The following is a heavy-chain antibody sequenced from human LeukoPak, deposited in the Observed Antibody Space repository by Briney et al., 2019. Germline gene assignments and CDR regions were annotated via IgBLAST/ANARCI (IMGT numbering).Heavy chain of an antibody. V-gene: IGHV1-3*01. CDR1: GYSFTTSA. CDR2: INAGSGDT. J-gene: IGHJ4*02. CDR3: ARDQSLGSYPDY. D-gene: IGHD3-10*01. Sequence: ASVKVSCKASGYSFTTSAMHWVRQAPGQRLEWMGWINAGSGDTKYSQKFQGRVTFTRETSASTAYMDLSSLRFGDTAVYFCARDQSLGSYPDYWGQGTLVTVSS.